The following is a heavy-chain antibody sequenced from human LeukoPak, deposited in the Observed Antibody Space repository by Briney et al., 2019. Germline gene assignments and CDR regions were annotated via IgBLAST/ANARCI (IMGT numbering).Heavy chain of an antibody. Sequence: SQTLSLTCAVSGGSISSGGYSWSWIRQPPGKGLERIGYIYHSGSTYYNPSLKSRVTISVDRSKNQFSLKLSSVTAADTAVYYCARGMGDTSYWYFDLWGRGTLVTVSS. CDR3: ARGMGDTSYWYFDL. J-gene: IGHJ2*01. V-gene: IGHV4-30-2*01. CDR2: IYHSGST. CDR1: GGSISSGGYS. D-gene: IGHD2-21*02.